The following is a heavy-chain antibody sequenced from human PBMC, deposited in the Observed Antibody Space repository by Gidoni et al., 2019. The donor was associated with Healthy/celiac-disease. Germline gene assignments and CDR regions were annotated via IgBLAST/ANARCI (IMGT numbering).Heavy chain of an antibody. CDR3: AKDGGSYSNTFDFDY. Sequence: QVQLVESGGGVVQPGRSLRLSCAASGFTFSSYGMHWVRQAPGKGLEWVAVISYDGSNKYYADSVKGRFTISRDNSKNTLYLQMNSLRAEDTAVYYCAKDGGSYSNTFDFDYWGQGTLVTVSS. V-gene: IGHV3-30*18. CDR1: GFTFSSYG. J-gene: IGHJ4*02. D-gene: IGHD1-26*01. CDR2: ISYDGSNK.